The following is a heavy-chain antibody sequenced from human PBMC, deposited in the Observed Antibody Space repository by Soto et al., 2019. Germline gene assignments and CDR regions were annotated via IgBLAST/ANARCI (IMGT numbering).Heavy chain of an antibody. CDR3: ARTTAYEDYGMDV. Sequence: SCPTLVNPPQTLKLTVTFSGFSLSTSGICFSWISQPPGKALEWLALIDWDDDKYYSTSLKTRLTISKDTYKNQVVLTMTNMEHVEPATYYWARTTAYEDYGMDVWGQGTTVTVSS. V-gene: IGHV2-70*01. CDR2: IDWDDDK. CDR1: GFSLSTSGIC. D-gene: IGHD2-21*02. J-gene: IGHJ6*02.